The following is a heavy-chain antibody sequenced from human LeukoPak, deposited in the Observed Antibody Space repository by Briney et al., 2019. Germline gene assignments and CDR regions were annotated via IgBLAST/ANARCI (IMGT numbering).Heavy chain of an antibody. CDR2: ISATGNT. V-gene: IGHV4-61*02. Sequence: SGTLSLTCTVSGDSITNDNHYWSWLRQPAGKGLEWLGRISATGNTNYNPSLKSRVTISADTSKNQFSLRLSSVTAADTVVYYCTRKQWVEYYFDSWGQGTLVTVSS. CDR1: GDSITNDNHY. J-gene: IGHJ4*02. D-gene: IGHD6-19*01. CDR3: TRKQWVEYYFDS.